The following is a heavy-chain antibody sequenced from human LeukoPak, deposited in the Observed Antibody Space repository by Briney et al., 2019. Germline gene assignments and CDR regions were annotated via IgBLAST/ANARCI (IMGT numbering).Heavy chain of an antibody. Sequence: SETLSLTCTVPGGSITSYYWSWIRQPPGKGLEWIGYIYDIGSTTYNPSLKSRVTISVDTSKNQFSLKLSSVTAADTAVYYCARGGVLKSVDYWGQGTLVTVSS. CDR3: ARGGVLKSVDY. V-gene: IGHV4-59*01. CDR2: IYDIGST. CDR1: GGSITSYY. J-gene: IGHJ4*02. D-gene: IGHD3-16*01.